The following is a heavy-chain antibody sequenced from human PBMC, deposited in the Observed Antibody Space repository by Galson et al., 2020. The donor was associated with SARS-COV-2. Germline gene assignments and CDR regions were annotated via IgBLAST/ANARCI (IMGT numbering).Heavy chain of an antibody. CDR2: ISYDGSNK. CDR1: GFTFSSYG. Sequence: QLGESLKISCAASGFTFSSYGMHWVRQAPGKGLEWVAVISYDGSNKYYADSVKGRFTISRDNSKNTLYLQMNSLRAEDTAVYYCAKTGASYYYYYYGMDVWGQGTTVTVSS. J-gene: IGHJ6*02. D-gene: IGHD7-27*01. V-gene: IGHV3-30*18. CDR3: AKTGASYYYYYYGMDV.